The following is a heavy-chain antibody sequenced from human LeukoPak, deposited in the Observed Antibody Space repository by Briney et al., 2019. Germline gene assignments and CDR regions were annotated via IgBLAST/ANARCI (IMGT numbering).Heavy chain of an antibody. J-gene: IGHJ4*02. CDR2: IRSKAYGGTT. CDR3: SRDRYSSSWYGIY. Sequence: PGGSLRLSCAASGFTFSSYWMSWVRQAPGKGLEWVGFIRSKAYGGTTEYAASVKGRFTISRDDSKSIAYLQMNSLKTEDTAVYYCSRDRYSSSWYGIYWGQGTLVTVSS. D-gene: IGHD6-13*01. CDR1: GFTFSSYW. V-gene: IGHV3-49*04.